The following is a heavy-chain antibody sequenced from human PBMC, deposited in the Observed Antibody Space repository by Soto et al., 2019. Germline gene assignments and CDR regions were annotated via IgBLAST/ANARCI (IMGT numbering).Heavy chain of an antibody. J-gene: IGHJ6*02. CDR3: ARGSTGDYYYYGMDV. D-gene: IGHD2-8*02. V-gene: IGHV1-2*04. CDR1: GYTFTGYY. CDR2: INPNSGGT. Sequence: ASVKVSCKASGYTFTGYYMHWVRQAPGQGLEWMGWINPNSGGTNYAQKFQGWVTMTRDTSISTAYMELSRLRSGDTAVYYCARGSTGDYYYYGMDVWGQGTTVTVSS.